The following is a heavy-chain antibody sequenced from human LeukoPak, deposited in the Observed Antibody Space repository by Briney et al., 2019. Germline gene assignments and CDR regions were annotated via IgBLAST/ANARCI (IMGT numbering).Heavy chain of an antibody. CDR1: GGSISSYY. CDR3: AIFPLNYAEYNFDY. CDR2: IYYRGST. D-gene: IGHD2-2*01. V-gene: IGHV4-59*08. J-gene: IGHJ4*02. Sequence: SETLSLTCTVSGGSISSYYWSWIRQSPGKGLEWIGYIYYRGSTSYSPSLKSRVTISVDTSKNQFSLKLRTVTAADTAVYYCAIFPLNYAEYNFDYWGQGILVTVSS.